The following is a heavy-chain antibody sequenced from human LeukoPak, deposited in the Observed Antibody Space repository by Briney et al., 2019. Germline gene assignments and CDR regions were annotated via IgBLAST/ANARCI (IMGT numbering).Heavy chain of an antibody. CDR1: GGTFISYA. CDR3: AKTIFGVVMTDYYYYYMDV. D-gene: IGHD3-3*01. CDR2: IIPIFGTA. V-gene: IGHV1-69*06. Sequence: GSSVTVSCKASGGTFISYAISWVRQAPGQGLEWMGGIIPIFGTANYAQKFQGRVTITADKSTSTAYMELSSLRSEDTAVYYCAKTIFGVVMTDYYYYYMDVWGKGTTVTVSS. J-gene: IGHJ6*03.